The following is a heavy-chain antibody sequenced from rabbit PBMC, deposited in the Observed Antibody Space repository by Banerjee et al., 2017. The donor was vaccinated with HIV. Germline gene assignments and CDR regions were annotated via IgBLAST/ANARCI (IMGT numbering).Heavy chain of an antibody. CDR3: ARDLAGVIGWNFNL. D-gene: IGHD4-1*01. J-gene: IGHJ4*01. V-gene: IGHV1S45*01. CDR2: INTISGDT. Sequence: QEQLVESGGGLVQPGGSLKLSCKASGFDFSSNAMYWVRQAPGKGLEWIACINTISGDTVYATWAKGRFTISKASWTTVTLQMTSLTAADTATYLCARDLAGVIGWNFNLWGQGTLVTVS. CDR1: GFDFSSNA.